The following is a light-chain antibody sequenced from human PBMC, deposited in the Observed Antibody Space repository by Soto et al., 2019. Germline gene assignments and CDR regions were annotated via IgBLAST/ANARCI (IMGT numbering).Light chain of an antibody. V-gene: IGLV2-14*01. Sequence: QSALTQPASLSGSPGQSITISCTGTSSDIGAYDYISWFQQHPGKPPKLMISEVNNWPSGVSNRFAGYKSGNTAYLTISGLQVEDEAEYFCFSFRTTSTHVFGTGTKLTVL. CDR3: FSFRTTSTHV. CDR1: SSDIGAYDY. J-gene: IGLJ1*01. CDR2: EVN.